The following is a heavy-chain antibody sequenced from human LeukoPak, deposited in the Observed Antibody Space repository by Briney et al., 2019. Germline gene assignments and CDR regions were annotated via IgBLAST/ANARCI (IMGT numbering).Heavy chain of an antibody. D-gene: IGHD3-22*01. CDR2: INHSGST. CDR3: AYSSGYQQH. V-gene: IGHV4-34*01. Sequence: SETLSLTCAVYGGSFSEYYWSWIRQPPGKGLEWIGEINHSGSTNYNPSLKSRVTISVDTSKNQFSLKLISVTAADTALYYCAYSSGYQQHWGQGTLVTVSS. J-gene: IGHJ1*01. CDR1: GGSFSEYY.